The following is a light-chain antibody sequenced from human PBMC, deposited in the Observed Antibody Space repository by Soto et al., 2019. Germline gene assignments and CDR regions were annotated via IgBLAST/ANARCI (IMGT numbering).Light chain of an antibody. V-gene: IGKV3-11*01. J-gene: IGKJ5*01. CDR1: HTVLNY. CDR2: DTS. Sequence: EVVLTQSPATLSLSPGEIATLSCRASHTVLNYLAWFQQKPGQAPRLLIYDTSNRATGTPARFSGSGSGTDFTLTISSLEPEDFAVYYCQQRYSWPPITFGQGTRLEIK. CDR3: QQRYSWPPIT.